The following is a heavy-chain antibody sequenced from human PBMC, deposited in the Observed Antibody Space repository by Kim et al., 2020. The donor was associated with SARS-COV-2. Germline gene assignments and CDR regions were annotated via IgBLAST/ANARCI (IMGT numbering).Heavy chain of an antibody. CDR3: AIVNYYGSGSYYPHYGMDV. V-gene: IGHV3-11*03. CDR2: ISSSSSYT. D-gene: IGHD3-10*01. CDR1: GFTFSDYY. J-gene: IGHJ6*02. Sequence: GGSLRLSCAASGFTFSDYYMSWIRQAPGKGLEWVSYISSSSSYTNYADSVKGRFTISRDNAKNSLYLQMNSLRAEDTAVYYCAIVNYYGSGSYYPHYGMDVWGQGTTVTVSS.